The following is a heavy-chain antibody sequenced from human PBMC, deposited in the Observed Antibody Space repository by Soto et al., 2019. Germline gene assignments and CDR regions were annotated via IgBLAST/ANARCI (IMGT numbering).Heavy chain of an antibody. Sequence: ASVKVSCKASGYTFTSYDINWVRQATGQGLEWMGWMNPNSGNTGYAQKFQGRVTITRNTSISTAYMELSSLRSEDTAVYYCVRVQDIVVVTADTAHYMDVWGKGTTGTVSS. D-gene: IGHD2-2*01. V-gene: IGHV1-8*01. CDR3: VRVQDIVVVTADTAHYMDV. CDR1: GYTFTSYD. J-gene: IGHJ6*03. CDR2: MNPNSGNT.